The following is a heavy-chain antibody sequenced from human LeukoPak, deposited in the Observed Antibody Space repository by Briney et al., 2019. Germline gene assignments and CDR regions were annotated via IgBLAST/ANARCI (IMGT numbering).Heavy chain of an antibody. CDR1: GGSINNYY. CDR2: IHYSGST. CDR3: ARVGVYDSPPRAFDI. J-gene: IGHJ3*02. Sequence: SETLSLTCTVSGGSINNYYWSWIRQPPGKGLEWIGYIHYSGSTNYNPSLRTRVTISVDPSKSQSSLKLSSVTAADTAVYYCARVGVYDSPPRAFDIWGQGTMVTVSS. D-gene: IGHD3-22*01. V-gene: IGHV4-59*01.